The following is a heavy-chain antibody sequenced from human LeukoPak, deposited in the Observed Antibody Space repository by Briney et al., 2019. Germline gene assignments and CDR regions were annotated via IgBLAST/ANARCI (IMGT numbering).Heavy chain of an antibody. CDR3: ARARGSYYDY. CDR2: INPSGST. J-gene: IGHJ4*02. D-gene: IGHD1-26*01. V-gene: IGHV4-34*01. Sequence: SETLSLTCAVYGGSFSDYYWSWIRQPPGKGLEWIGEINPSGSTNYNPSLKSRVTISVDTSKNQFSLKLSSVTAADTAVYYCARARGSYYDYWGQGTLVTVSS. CDR1: GGSFSDYY.